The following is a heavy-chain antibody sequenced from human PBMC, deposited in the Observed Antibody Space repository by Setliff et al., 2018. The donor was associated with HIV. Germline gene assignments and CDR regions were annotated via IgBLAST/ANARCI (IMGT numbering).Heavy chain of an antibody. CDR3: ARYWGSYPEHFDY. CDR1: GGSISSYF. V-gene: IGHV4-59*08. Sequence: SETLSLTCTVSGGSISSYFWTWIRQSPEKGLEWIGYIYHYGSPNYNPSLQSRVTLSVDTPKNQVSLNLRAVTAADTAVYYCARYWGSYPEHFDYWGQGTLVTVSS. CDR2: IYHYGSP. J-gene: IGHJ4*02. D-gene: IGHD1-26*01.